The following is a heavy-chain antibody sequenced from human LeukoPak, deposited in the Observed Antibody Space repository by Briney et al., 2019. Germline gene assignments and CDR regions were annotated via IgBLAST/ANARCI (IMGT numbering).Heavy chain of an antibody. CDR1: GFTFSSYA. Sequence: GGSLRLSCAASGFTFSSYAMHWVRQAPGKGLEWVAVISYDGSNKYYADSVKGRFTISRDNSKNTLYLQMNSLRAEDTAVYYCAKPHFDYWGQGTLVTVSS. CDR2: ISYDGSNK. CDR3: AKPHFDY. V-gene: IGHV3-30*04. J-gene: IGHJ4*02.